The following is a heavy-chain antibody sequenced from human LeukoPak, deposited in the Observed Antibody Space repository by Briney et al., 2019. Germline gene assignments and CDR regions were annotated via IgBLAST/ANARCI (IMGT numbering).Heavy chain of an antibody. Sequence: SQTLSLTCAISGDSVSSNSAAWNWIRQSPSRGLEWLGRTYYRSKWYNDYAVSVKSRITINPDTSKNQFSLQLNSVTPEDTAVYYCAGSRGSSSWVSGAFDYWGQGTLVTVSS. CDR2: TYYRSKWYN. J-gene: IGHJ4*02. CDR3: AGSRGSSSWVSGAFDY. CDR1: GDSVSSNSAA. V-gene: IGHV6-1*01. D-gene: IGHD6-13*01.